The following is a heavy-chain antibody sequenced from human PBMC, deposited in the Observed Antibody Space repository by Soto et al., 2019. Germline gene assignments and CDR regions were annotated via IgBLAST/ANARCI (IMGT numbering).Heavy chain of an antibody. V-gene: IGHV3-21*01. CDR2: ISSNSAYI. CDR3: TRDASRDSSARGWFDP. Sequence: GGSLRLSCAASRLTFRSFTMNWVRQARGKGVEWVSTISSNSAYIYYTDALRGRFTISRDNAKNSLHLQMNSLRAEDTAVYYCTRDASRDSSARGWFDPWGPGTLVTVSS. J-gene: IGHJ5*02. CDR1: RLTFRSFT. D-gene: IGHD6-13*01.